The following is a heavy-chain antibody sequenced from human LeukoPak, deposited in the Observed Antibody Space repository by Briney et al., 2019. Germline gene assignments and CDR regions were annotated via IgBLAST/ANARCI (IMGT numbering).Heavy chain of an antibody. V-gene: IGHV3-30*02. CDR1: GFTFSSYG. Sequence: PGGSLRLSCAASGFTFSSYGMHWVRQAPGKGLEWVAFIRYDGSNKYYADSVKGRFTISRDNSKNTLYLQMNSLRAEDTAVYYCAKDTTPPKAGFDPWGPGTLVTVSS. CDR2: IRYDGSNK. D-gene: IGHD1-14*01. J-gene: IGHJ5*02. CDR3: AKDTTPPKAGFDP.